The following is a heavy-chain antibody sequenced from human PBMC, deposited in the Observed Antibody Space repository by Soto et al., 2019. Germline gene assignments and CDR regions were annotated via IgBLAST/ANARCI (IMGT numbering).Heavy chain of an antibody. J-gene: IGHJ4*02. D-gene: IGHD4-17*01. CDR2: ISSSGSTI. V-gene: IGHV3-11*01. CDR3: ARDQDYGDYDY. CDR1: GFPFSDYD. Sequence: GGSLRLSCAASGFPFSDYDVGWIRQAPGKGLEWVSYISSSGSTIYYADSVKGRFTISRDNAKNSLYLQMNSLRAEDTAVYYCARDQDYGDYDYWGQGTLVTVSS.